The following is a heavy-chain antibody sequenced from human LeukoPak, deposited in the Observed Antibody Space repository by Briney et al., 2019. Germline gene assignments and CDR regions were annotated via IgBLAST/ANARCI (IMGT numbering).Heavy chain of an antibody. CDR2: IKQDGSEK. D-gene: IGHD2-21*02. J-gene: IGHJ4*02. V-gene: IGHV3-7*01. Sequence: GGSLRLSCAASGFTFSSYWMSWVRQAPGKGLEWVANIKQDGSEKYHVDSVKGRFTISRDNAKNSLYLQMNSLRAEDTAVYYCARDRYCGGDCYSDYWGQGTLVTVSS. CDR3: ARDRYCGGDCYSDY. CDR1: GFTFSSYW.